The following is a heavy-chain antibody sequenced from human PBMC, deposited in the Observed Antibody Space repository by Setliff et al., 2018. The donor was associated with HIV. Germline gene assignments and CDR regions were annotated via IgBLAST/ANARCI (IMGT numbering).Heavy chain of an antibody. CDR1: GFTFSYSW. Sequence: GGSLRLSCAASGFTFSYSWMNWVRQAPGKGLEWVGRIKSKIDGGTADYAAPVKGRFTISRDDSKNTLYLQMNSLKIEDTAMYYCTRHRGSFDYWGLGTLVTVSS. D-gene: IGHD1-26*01. CDR2: IKSKIDGGTA. V-gene: IGHV3-15*01. CDR3: TRHRGSFDY. J-gene: IGHJ4*02.